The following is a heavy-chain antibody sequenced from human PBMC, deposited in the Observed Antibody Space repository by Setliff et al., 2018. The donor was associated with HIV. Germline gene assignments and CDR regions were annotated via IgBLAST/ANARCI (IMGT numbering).Heavy chain of an antibody. CDR2: IYTSGST. J-gene: IGHJ4*02. Sequence: SETLSLTCTVSGGSISSGSYYWSWFRQPAGKGLEWIVHIYTSGSTNYNPSLKSRVTIAVDTSKNQFSLRLTSVIAADTAVYYCARERSRGHTAHPRFDYWGQGTLVTVSS. V-gene: IGHV4-61*09. CDR3: ARERSRGHTAHPRFDY. CDR1: GGSISSGSYY.